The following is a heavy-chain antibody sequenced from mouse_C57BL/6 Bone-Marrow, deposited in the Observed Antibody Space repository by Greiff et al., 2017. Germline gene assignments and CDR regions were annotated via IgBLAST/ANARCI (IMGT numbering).Heavy chain of an antibody. D-gene: IGHD2-5*01. CDR1: GYTFTSYW. Sequence: QVQLKESGAELAKPGASVKLSCKASGYTFTSYWMHWVKQRPGQGLEWIGYINPSSGYTKYNQKFKDKATLTEDKSSSTAYMQLSSLTYEDSAVYYCARAPYSNFFDYWGQGTTLTVSS. V-gene: IGHV1-7*01. J-gene: IGHJ2*01. CDR2: INPSSGYT. CDR3: ARAPYSNFFDY.